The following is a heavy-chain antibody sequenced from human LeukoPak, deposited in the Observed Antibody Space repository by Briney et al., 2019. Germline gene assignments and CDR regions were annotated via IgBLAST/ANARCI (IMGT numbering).Heavy chain of an antibody. V-gene: IGHV3-48*01. CDR3: ARLRGSWPVPVYYMDV. CDR2: ISYSRPTI. CDR1: GVTLSSYA. D-gene: IGHD6-13*01. J-gene: IGHJ6*03. Sequence: GGSLRLSCAASGVTLSSYAMSCVRRAPGKGLGGGSYISYSRPTIYSADSVKGRSTVSRDNAKNFQYLKMNSPRPQDTAVYYCARLRGSWPVPVYYMDVWGKGATATVS.